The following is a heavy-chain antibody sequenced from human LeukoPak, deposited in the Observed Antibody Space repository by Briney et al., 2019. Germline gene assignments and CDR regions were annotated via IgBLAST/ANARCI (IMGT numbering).Heavy chain of an antibody. CDR3: ARWPLGSSYYFDY. CDR1: GGSISSGGYY. Sequence: PSQTLSLTCAVSGGSISSGGYYWSWIRQHPGKGLKWIGYIFYSGSTYYNPSLKSRVTISVDTSKNQFSLKLSSVTAADTAVYYCARWPLGSSYYFDYWGQGTLVTVSS. J-gene: IGHJ4*02. V-gene: IGHV4-31*11. CDR2: IFYSGST. D-gene: IGHD6-6*01.